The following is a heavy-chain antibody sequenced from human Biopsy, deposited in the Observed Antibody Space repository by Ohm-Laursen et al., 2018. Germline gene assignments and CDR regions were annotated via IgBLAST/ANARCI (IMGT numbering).Heavy chain of an antibody. CDR3: GRVWLWRGYGMDV. CDR2: IYYTGKT. CDR1: GESFNGYY. V-gene: IGHV4-59*07. J-gene: IGHJ6*02. D-gene: IGHD6-19*01. Sequence: SDTLSLTCAVYGESFNGYYWSWIRQTPGKGLEWLGYIYYTGKTTYNPSLESRITISVDTSKNKFSLQLDSMTAADTAVYYCGRVWLWRGYGMDVWGQGTTVTVSS.